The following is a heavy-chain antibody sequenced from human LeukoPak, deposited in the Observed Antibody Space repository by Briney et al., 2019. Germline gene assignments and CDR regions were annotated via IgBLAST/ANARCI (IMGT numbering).Heavy chain of an antibody. CDR1: GFTFSTYG. Sequence: GGSLRLSCTASGFTFSTYGMHWVRQAPGKGLEWVTLISYDGSTKYYSDSVKGRFTISRDNSKNTLYLQMNSLRAEDTAVYYCARKCSYYYDSSGYSIDYWGQGTLVTVSS. J-gene: IGHJ4*02. CDR2: ISYDGSTK. D-gene: IGHD3-22*01. CDR3: ARKCSYYYDSSGYSIDY. V-gene: IGHV3-30*03.